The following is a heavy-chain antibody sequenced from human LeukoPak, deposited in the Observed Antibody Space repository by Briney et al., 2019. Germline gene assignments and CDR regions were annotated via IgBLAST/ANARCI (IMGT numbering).Heavy chain of an antibody. CDR3: AKRGVVIRVILVGFHKEAYYFDS. D-gene: IGHD3-22*01. CDR2: ISDSGGRT. Sequence: GGSLRLSCAVSGITLSNYGMSWVRQAPGKGLEWVAGISDSGGRTNYADSVKGRFTISRDNPKNTLFLQMDSLRAEDTAVYFCAKRGVVIRVILVGFHKEAYYFDSWGQGALVTVSS. CDR1: GITLSNYG. V-gene: IGHV3-23*01. J-gene: IGHJ4*02.